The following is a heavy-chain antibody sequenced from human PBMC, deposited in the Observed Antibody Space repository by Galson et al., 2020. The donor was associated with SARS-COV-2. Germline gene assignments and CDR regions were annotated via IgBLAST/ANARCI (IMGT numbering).Heavy chain of an antibody. J-gene: IGHJ6*02. CDR2: IYYRGST. CDR3: ARRRVGDCSSTSCYVNYYYGMDV. D-gene: IGHD2-2*01. V-gene: IGHV4-39*01. CDR1: GGTISSSSYY. Sequence: SETLSITCTVPGGTISSSSYYRGWIRQPPGKRLEWIGRIYYRGSTYYNPSLKSRATISVDTSKNQFSLKLSSVTAADTAVYYCARRRVGDCSSTSCYVNYYYGMDVWGQGTTVTVSS.